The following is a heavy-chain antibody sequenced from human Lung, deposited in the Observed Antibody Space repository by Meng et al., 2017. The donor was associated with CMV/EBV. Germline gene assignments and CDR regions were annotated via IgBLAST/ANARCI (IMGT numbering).Heavy chain of an antibody. J-gene: IGHJ3*02. D-gene: IGHD6-19*01. CDR1: GFTFSNSD. Sequence: GESLKISCAASGFTFSNSDMNWVRQAPGKGLEWVSGVSWNGSRTHYADSVKGRFIISRDTSRNFLYQQMNSLRPEDTAVYYCARGEHRIAVAGSAFDIWGQRTMVTVSS. CDR2: VSWNGSRT. V-gene: IGHV3-19*01. CDR3: ARGEHRIAVAGSAFDI.